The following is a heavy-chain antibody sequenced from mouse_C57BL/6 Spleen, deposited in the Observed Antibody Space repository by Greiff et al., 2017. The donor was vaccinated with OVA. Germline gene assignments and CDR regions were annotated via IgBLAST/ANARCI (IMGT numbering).Heavy chain of an antibody. CDR1: GYTFTGYW. J-gene: IGHJ4*01. V-gene: IGHV1-9*01. CDR2: LLPGSGRT. Sequence: VTLMESGAELMQPGASVKLSCKATGYTFTGYWIEWVKQRTGHGLEWLGELLPGSGRTNYNEKIKGKATFTADTSSNTAYMQLSSLTTEDSAIYYCAKTDHGYVRAMDYWGQGTSVTVSS. D-gene: IGHD2-14*01. CDR3: AKTDHGYVRAMDY.